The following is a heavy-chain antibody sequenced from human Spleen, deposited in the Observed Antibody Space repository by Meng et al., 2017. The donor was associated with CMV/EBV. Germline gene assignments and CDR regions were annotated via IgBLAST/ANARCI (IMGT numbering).Heavy chain of an antibody. Sequence: GESLKISCAASGFMFDDYGMSWVRQVPGKGLEWVAGINVNGGSAGYAASEKGRFTISRDNTKNSLSLQMNSLRVEDTALYYCARGTSLRFLEWKNPHYGMDVWDQGTTVTVSS. D-gene: IGHD3-3*01. CDR2: INVNGGSA. V-gene: IGHV3-20*04. CDR1: GFMFDDYG. J-gene: IGHJ6*02. CDR3: ARGTSLRFLEWKNPHYGMDV.